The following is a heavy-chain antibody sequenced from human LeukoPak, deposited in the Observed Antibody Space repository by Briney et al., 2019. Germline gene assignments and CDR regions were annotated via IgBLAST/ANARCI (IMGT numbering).Heavy chain of an antibody. Sequence: SETLSLTCTVSGGSISSYYWSWIRQPAGKGLEWIGRIYTSGSTNYNPSLKSRVTMSVDTSKNQFSLKLSSVTAADTAVYYCASGPYSNHDYYYYYYMDVWGKGTTVTVSS. CDR1: GGSISSYY. J-gene: IGHJ6*03. D-gene: IGHD4-11*01. V-gene: IGHV4-4*07. CDR3: ASGPYSNHDYYYYYYMDV. CDR2: IYTSGST.